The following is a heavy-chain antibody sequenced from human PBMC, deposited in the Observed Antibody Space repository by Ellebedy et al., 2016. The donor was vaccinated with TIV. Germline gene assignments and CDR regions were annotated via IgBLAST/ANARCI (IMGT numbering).Heavy chain of an antibody. CDR2: IWYDGFNK. D-gene: IGHD6-13*01. Sequence: PGGSLRLSCAASGFSFSSYGMHWVRQAPGKGLEWVAVIWYDGFNKDYADSVKGRFTISRDNSKRTLYLQMNSLRADDTAIYYCAKLSGVLSWYADYWGLGARVTVSS. CDR1: GFSFSSYG. V-gene: IGHV3-33*06. J-gene: IGHJ4*02. CDR3: AKLSGVLSWYADY.